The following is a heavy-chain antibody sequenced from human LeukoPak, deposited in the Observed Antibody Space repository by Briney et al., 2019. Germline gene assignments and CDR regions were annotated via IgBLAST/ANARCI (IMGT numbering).Heavy chain of an antibody. CDR3: ASSSSSWYLGYYYYYGMDV. CDR1: GGTFSSYA. V-gene: IGHV1-18*01. Sequence: ASVKVSCKASGGTFSSYAISWVRQAPGQGLEWMGWISAYNGNTNYAQKLQGRVTMTTDTSTSTAYMELSSLRSEDTAVYYCASSSSSWYLGYYYYYGMDVWGQGTTVTVSS. D-gene: IGHD6-13*01. J-gene: IGHJ6*02. CDR2: ISAYNGNT.